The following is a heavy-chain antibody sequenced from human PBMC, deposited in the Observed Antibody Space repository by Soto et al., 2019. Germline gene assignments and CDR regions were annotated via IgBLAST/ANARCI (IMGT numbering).Heavy chain of an antibody. CDR2: IRSKANSYAT. V-gene: IGHV3-73*02. D-gene: IGHD3-10*01. J-gene: IGHJ4*02. CDR1: GFTFSDSA. Sequence: EVQLVESGGGLVQPGGSLKLSCAASGFTFSDSAMHWVRQATGKGLEWVGRIRSKANSYATAYAASVKGRFTISRDDSKNTAYLHMSSLNIEDTAVYYFGSPPYYGSGSYERYWGQGLLVIVSS. CDR3: GSPPYYGSGSYERY.